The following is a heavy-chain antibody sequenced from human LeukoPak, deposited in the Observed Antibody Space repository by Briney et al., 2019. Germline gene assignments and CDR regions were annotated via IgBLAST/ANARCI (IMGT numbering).Heavy chain of an antibody. D-gene: IGHD2-15*01. Sequence: SSETLSLTCTVSGGSISSYYWSWIRQPPGKGLEWIGYIYYSGSTNYNPSLKSRVTISVDTSKNQFSLKLSSVTAADTAVYYCARDNIVVVAATKAYYFGYWGQGTLVTVSS. CDR2: IYYSGST. V-gene: IGHV4-59*12. J-gene: IGHJ4*02. CDR3: ARDNIVVVAATKAYYFGY. CDR1: GGSISSYY.